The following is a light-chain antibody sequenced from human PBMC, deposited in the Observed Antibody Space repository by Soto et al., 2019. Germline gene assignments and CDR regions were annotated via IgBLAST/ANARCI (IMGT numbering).Light chain of an antibody. CDR3: QQFIDGWT. CDR1: QSINNR. V-gene: IGKV1-5*01. CDR2: DAS. J-gene: IGKJ1*01. Sequence: IQMTQSPSTLSASIGDRVTITCRASQSINNRLAWYQQMPGKAPNLLIYDASSLESGVPSRFRGSGSETEFTLTISGLQPDDFAIYYCQQFIDGWTFGQGTKVEIK.